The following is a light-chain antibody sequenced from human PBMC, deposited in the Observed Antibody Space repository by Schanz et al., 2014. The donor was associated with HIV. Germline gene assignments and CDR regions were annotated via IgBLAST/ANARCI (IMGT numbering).Light chain of an antibody. CDR1: SSDVGSYNY. CDR2: DVS. J-gene: IGLJ2*01. V-gene: IGLV2-14*03. CDR3: SSYTSSSTLVV. Sequence: QSALTQPASVSGSPGQSITISCTGTSSDVGSYNYVSWYQHHPDKAPKLMIYDVSNRPSGVSNRFSGSKSGNTASLTISGLQDEDEDDYYCSSYTSSSTLVVFGGGTKLTVL.